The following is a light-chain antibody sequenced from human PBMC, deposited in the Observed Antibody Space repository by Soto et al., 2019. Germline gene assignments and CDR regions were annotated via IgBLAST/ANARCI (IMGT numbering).Light chain of an antibody. J-gene: IGKJ2*01. Sequence: EIVLTQSPGTLSLSLGERATLSCRASQSVSSNYVAWYQQKPGQAPSLLIYGTSNRATGIPDRFSGSGSGTDCSLTISRLEPEDFAVYYCERYGSAPPDTFGQGTKQEIK. CDR2: GTS. V-gene: IGKV3-20*01. CDR3: ERYGSAPPDT. CDR1: QSVSSNY.